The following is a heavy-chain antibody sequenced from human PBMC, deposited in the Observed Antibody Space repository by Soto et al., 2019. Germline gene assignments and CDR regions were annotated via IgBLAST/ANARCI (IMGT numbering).Heavy chain of an antibody. Sequence: SVRISCKGSGCTFRRYTISWVRQAPGQGLEWMGRIIPILGIANYAQKFQGRVTITADKSTSTAYMELSSLRSEDTAVYHCALIADWGQGTLVTVSS. D-gene: IGHD2-8*01. J-gene: IGHJ4*02. CDR3: ALIAD. CDR1: GCTFRRYT. V-gene: IGHV1-69*02. CDR2: IIPILGIA.